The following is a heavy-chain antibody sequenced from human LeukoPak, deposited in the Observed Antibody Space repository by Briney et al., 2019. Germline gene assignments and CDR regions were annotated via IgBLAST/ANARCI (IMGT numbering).Heavy chain of an antibody. J-gene: IGHJ4*02. D-gene: IGHD2-2*01. CDR3: ARQGYCSSTSCRRGFDY. CDR1: GSIFTSYW. V-gene: IGHV5-51*01. Sequence: GASLQISCEGAGSIFTSYWIGWGRQLPGKGLEWMGIIYPGDSDTRYSPSFQGQVTISADKSISTAYLQWSSLKASDTAMYYCARQGYCSSTSCRRGFDYWGQGTLVTVSS. CDR2: IYPGDSDT.